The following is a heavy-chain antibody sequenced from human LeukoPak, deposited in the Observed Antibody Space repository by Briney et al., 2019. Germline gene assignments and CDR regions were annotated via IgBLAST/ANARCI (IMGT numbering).Heavy chain of an antibody. V-gene: IGHV1-2*02. Sequence: ASVKVSCKASGYTFTDYYMHWVRQAPGQGLEWMGWINPKSGDTRYAQKFQGRVTMTRETSITTAYMDLSSLRSDDTAVYYCAREWDYYAFWGQGTLVTVSS. J-gene: IGHJ4*02. CDR1: GYTFTDYY. CDR3: AREWDYYAF. CDR2: INPKSGDT.